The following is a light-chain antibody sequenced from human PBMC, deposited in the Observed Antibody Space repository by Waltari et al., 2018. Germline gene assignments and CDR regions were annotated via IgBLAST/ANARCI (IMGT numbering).Light chain of an antibody. CDR2: AAS. Sequence: DIQMTQSPSSLSASVGDRVTITCRASQSISSHLNWYQQKPGEAPKLLIFAASSLQSGVPSRFSGSGSGTDFTLTISSLQPVDFATYYCQQSYSTPLTFGGGTKVEIK. J-gene: IGKJ4*01. V-gene: IGKV1-39*01. CDR1: QSISSH. CDR3: QQSYSTPLT.